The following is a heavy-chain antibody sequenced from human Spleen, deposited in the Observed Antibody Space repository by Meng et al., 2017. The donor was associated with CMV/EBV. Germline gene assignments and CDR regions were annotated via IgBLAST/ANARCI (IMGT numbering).Heavy chain of an antibody. Sequence: LSLTCAASGFTFSNYWMSWVRQAPGKGLEWVANIKVDGIDKYYVDLVKGRFTISRDNAKNSLYLQMNSLRVEDTAVYYCARGGGSSDYWGQGTLVTVSS. CDR3: ARGGGSSDY. D-gene: IGHD2-2*01. CDR2: IKVDGIDK. V-gene: IGHV3-7*01. CDR1: GFTFSNYW. J-gene: IGHJ4*02.